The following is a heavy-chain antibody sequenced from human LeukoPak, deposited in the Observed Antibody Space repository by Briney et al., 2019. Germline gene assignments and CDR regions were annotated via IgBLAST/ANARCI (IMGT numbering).Heavy chain of an antibody. CDR2: IIPIFGTA. CDR3: ARVVLDYVWGSYLAFDY. D-gene: IGHD3-16*01. CDR1: GGTFSSYA. Sequence: SVKVSCKASGGTFSSYAISWVRQAPGQGLEWMGGIIPIFGTANYAQKFQGRVTITADESTSTAYMELSSLRSEDTAVYYCARVVLDYVWGSYLAFDYWGQGTLVTVSS. V-gene: IGHV1-69*01. J-gene: IGHJ4*02.